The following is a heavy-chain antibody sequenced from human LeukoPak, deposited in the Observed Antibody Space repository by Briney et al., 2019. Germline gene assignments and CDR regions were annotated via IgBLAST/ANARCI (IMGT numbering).Heavy chain of an antibody. V-gene: IGHV1-8*01. Sequence: GASVKVSCKASGYTFTSYDINWVRQATGQGLEWMGWMNSNSGNTGYAQKFQGRVTMTRNTSISTAHMELSSLRSEDTAVYYCARYNWNFSDAFDIWGQGTMVTVSS. CDR3: ARYNWNFSDAFDI. CDR1: GYTFTSYD. J-gene: IGHJ3*02. CDR2: MNSNSGNT. D-gene: IGHD1-7*01.